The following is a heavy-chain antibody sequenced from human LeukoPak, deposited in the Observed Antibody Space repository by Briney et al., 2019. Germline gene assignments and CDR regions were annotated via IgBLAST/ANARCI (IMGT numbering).Heavy chain of an antibody. V-gene: IGHV3-23*01. CDR3: AKASTVLKPIDS. CDR1: GFTFSTYA. D-gene: IGHD1-14*01. Sequence: HPGGSLRLSCAASGFTFSTYAMNWVRQAPRKGLGWVSAISPIGSRTYYAHSVKGRFTISRDNSKNTLYLQMNSLRAGDTAIYYCAKASTVLKPIDSWGQGTLVTVSS. J-gene: IGHJ4*02. CDR2: ISPIGSRT.